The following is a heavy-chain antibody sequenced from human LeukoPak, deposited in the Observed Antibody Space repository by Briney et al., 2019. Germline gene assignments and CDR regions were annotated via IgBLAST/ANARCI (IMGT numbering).Heavy chain of an antibody. D-gene: IGHD3-10*01. Sequence: SETLSLTCTVSGVSVSSYCWSWVRQSPGKGLEWIGYIYTGGSTNYNPSLKSRVTISVDTSKNQFSLKLSSVTAADTAVYYCARGVSGSGSYIYYYYYYMDVWGKGTTVTVSS. CDR1: GVSVSSYC. J-gene: IGHJ6*03. CDR2: IYTGGST. CDR3: ARGVSGSGSYIYYYYYYMDV. V-gene: IGHV4-4*09.